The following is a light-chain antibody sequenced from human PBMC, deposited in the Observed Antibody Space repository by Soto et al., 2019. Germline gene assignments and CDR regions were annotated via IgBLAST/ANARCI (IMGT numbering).Light chain of an antibody. Sequence: EIVLTQSPGTLSLSPGEGATLSCRASQSVSSSNLAWYQQKPGQAPRLLMHGASSRATGIPDRFSGSGSGTDFTLTISRLEPEDFAVYYCQQYGNSWTFGQGTNVEIK. CDR2: GAS. CDR1: QSVSSSN. J-gene: IGKJ1*01. CDR3: QQYGNSWT. V-gene: IGKV3-20*01.